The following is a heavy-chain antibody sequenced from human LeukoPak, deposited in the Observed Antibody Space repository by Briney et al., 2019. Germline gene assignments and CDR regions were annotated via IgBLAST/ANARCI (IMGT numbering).Heavy chain of an antibody. CDR3: ASQGDSSGKPDY. CDR2: IYYSGST. J-gene: IGHJ4*02. D-gene: IGHD3-22*01. Sequence: MPSETLSLTCTVSGGSISSYYWSWIRQPPGKGLEWIGYIYYSGSTNYNPSLKSRVTISVDTSKNQFSLKLSSVTAADTAVYYCASQGDSSGKPDYWGQGTLVTVSS. V-gene: IGHV4-59*01. CDR1: GGSISSYY.